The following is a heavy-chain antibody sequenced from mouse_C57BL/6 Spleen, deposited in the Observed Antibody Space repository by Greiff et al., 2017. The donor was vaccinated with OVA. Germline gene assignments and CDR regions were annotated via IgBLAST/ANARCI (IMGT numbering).Heavy chain of an antibody. Sequence: DVKLVESGGDLVKPGGSLKLSCAASGFTFSSYGMSWVRQTPDKRLEWVATISSGGSYTYYPDSVKGRFTISRDNAKNTRYLQMSSLKSEDTAMYYCARYDYDGWYFDVWGTGTTVTVSS. CDR1: GFTFSSYG. CDR3: ARYDYDGWYFDV. D-gene: IGHD2-4*01. CDR2: ISSGGSYT. J-gene: IGHJ1*03. V-gene: IGHV5-6*02.